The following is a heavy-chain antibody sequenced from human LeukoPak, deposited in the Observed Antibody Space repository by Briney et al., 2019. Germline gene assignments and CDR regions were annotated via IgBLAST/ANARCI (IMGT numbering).Heavy chain of an antibody. Sequence: SETLSLTCAVYGGSFSGYYWSWIRQPPGKGLEWIGEINHSGSTNYNPSLKSRVTISVDTSKNQFSLKLSSVTAADTAVYYCARDSSGWYSYYYYGMDVWGQGTTVTVSS. V-gene: IGHV4-34*01. CDR1: GGSFSGYY. D-gene: IGHD6-19*01. CDR3: ARDSSGWYSYYYYGMDV. CDR2: INHSGST. J-gene: IGHJ6*02.